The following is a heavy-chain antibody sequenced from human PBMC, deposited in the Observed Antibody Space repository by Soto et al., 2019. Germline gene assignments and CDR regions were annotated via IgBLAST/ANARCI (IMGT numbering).Heavy chain of an antibody. J-gene: IGHJ6*02. D-gene: IGHD5-18*01. Sequence: ASVNVSCKASGYTFTSYGISWVRQAPGQGLEWMGWISAYNGNTNYAQKLQGRVTMTTDTSTSTACMELRSLRSDDTAVYYCARVGRRAGYSYGYRYYYYGREVSGQWTTVIVSS. CDR2: ISAYNGNT. CDR3: ARVGRRAGYSYGYRYYYYGREV. V-gene: IGHV1-18*01. CDR1: GYTFTSYG.